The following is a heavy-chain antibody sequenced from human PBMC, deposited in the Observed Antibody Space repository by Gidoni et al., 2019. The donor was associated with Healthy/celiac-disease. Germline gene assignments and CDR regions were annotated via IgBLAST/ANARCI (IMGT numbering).Heavy chain of an antibody. CDR2: IYTSGRT. J-gene: IGHJ6*02. CDR3: ARVGYCSGGSCYGLDYYYGMDV. CDR1: GGSIRSYY. V-gene: IGHV4-4*07. D-gene: IGHD2-15*01. Sequence: GGSIRSYYWSWIRQPAGKGLEWIGRIYTSGRTNYNPSLKSRVTMSVDTAKNQFSRKLSSVTAADTAVYYCARVGYCSGGSCYGLDYYYGMDVWGQGTTVTVSS.